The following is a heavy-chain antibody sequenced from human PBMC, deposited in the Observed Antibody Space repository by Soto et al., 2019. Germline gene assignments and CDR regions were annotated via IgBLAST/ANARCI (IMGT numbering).Heavy chain of an antibody. CDR3: AKRLRYFDWPPDKHAFDI. J-gene: IGHJ3*02. V-gene: IGHV3-23*01. D-gene: IGHD3-9*01. CDR1: GFTFSSYA. CDR2: ISGSGGST. Sequence: PGESLKISCAASGFTFSSYAMSWVRQAPGKGLEWVSAISGSGGSTYYADSVKGRFTISRDNSKNTLYLQMNSLRAEDTAVYYCAKRLRYFDWPPDKHAFDIWGQGTMVTVSS.